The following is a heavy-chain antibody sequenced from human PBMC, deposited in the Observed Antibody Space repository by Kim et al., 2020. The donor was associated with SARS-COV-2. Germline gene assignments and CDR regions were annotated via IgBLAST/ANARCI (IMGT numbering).Heavy chain of an antibody. J-gene: IGHJ4*02. CDR1: GFTFSNYA. Sequence: GGSLRLSCAASGFTFSNYAMTWVRQAPGKGLEWVSTIKGGDGSTYYDESVRGRFTISRDNSESTLYLHMNSLRAEDTATYYCARGGGYCTISNCYLGSDCWGQGTRVSVSS. V-gene: IGHV3-23*01. D-gene: IGHD2-8*01. CDR3: ARGGGYCTISNCYLGSDC. CDR2: IKGGDGST.